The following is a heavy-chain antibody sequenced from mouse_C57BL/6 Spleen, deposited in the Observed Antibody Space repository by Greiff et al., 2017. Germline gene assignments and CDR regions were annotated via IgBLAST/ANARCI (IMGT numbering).Heavy chain of an antibody. CDR3: TTRITTVVEGNFDY. V-gene: IGHV14-1*01. D-gene: IGHD1-1*01. CDR1: GFNIKDYY. Sequence: VQLQQSGAELVRPGASVKLSCTASGFNIKDYYMHWVKQRPEQGLEWIGRIDPEDGDTEYAPKFQGKATMTADTSSNTAYLQLSSLTSEATAVYYCTTRITTVVEGNFDYWGQGTTLTVSS. CDR2: IDPEDGDT. J-gene: IGHJ2*01.